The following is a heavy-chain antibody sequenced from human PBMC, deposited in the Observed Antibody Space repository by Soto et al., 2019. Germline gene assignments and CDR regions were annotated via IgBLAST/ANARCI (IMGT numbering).Heavy chain of an antibody. V-gene: IGHV1-69*13. CDR2: IIPIFGTA. CDR3: ARGKEGITVTTSLYYYYGMDV. CDR1: GGTFSSYA. J-gene: IGHJ6*04. Sequence: GASVKVSCKASGGTFSSYAISWVRQAPGQGLEWMGGIIPIFGTANYAQKFQGRVTVTADESTSTAYMELSSLRSEDTAVYYCARGKEGITVTTSLYYYYGMDVWGKGTTVTVSS. D-gene: IGHD1-20*01.